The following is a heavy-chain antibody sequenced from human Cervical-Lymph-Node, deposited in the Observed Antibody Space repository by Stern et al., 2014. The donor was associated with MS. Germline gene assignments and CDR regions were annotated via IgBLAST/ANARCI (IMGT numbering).Heavy chain of an antibody. J-gene: IGHJ6*02. D-gene: IGHD3-9*01. Sequence: QVQLVQSGAEVKKPGASVKVSCKASGYTFTNYDINWVRQAAGQGLEWMGWMNPNSGNTGYAQKFQGRVTMTRSSSITTAYMELSSLRLEDTAVNYCARGQYFDILPGSSTEYHYAMDVWGQGTPVTVSS. CDR3: ARGQYFDILPGSSTEYHYAMDV. CDR2: MNPNSGNT. CDR1: GYTFTNYD. V-gene: IGHV1-8*01.